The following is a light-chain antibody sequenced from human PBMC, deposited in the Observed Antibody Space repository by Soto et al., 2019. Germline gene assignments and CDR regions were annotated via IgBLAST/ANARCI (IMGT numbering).Light chain of an antibody. Sequence: QSLLKQPPSASAAPGKKVTISCSGSSSNIGNNYVSWYQHLPGTAPKLLIYDNNKRPSVIPDRFSGSKSGTSATLGITGLQTGEEADYYCGTWDSSLSAGGVFGTGTKVTVL. CDR3: GTWDSSLSAGGV. CDR2: DNN. J-gene: IGLJ1*01. V-gene: IGLV1-51*01. CDR1: SSNIGNNY.